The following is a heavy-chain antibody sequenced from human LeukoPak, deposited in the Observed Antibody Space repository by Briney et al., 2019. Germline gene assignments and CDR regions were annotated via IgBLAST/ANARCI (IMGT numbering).Heavy chain of an antibody. V-gene: IGHV3-74*01. J-gene: IGHJ4*02. Sequence: GGSLRLSCAASGFTFSNCWMHWVRQSPGKGLVWVSRINSDGSSTTYADSVKGRFTISRDNAKYTLYLQMNSLGAEDTAVYYCARDLDNPGIAVTGTHYWGQGTLVTVSS. CDR1: GFTFSNCW. CDR2: INSDGSST. D-gene: IGHD6-19*01. CDR3: ARDLDNPGIAVTGTHY.